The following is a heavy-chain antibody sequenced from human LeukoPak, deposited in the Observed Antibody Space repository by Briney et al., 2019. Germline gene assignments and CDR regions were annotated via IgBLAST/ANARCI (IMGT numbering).Heavy chain of an antibody. D-gene: IGHD3-3*01. V-gene: IGHV4-59*11. Sequence: PSETLSLTCTVSGGSISSHYWSWIRQPPGKGLEWIGYIYYTGSINYNPSLKSRVTISVDTSKNQFSLKLSSVTAADTAVYYCAREFSWSGFFDYWGQGTLVTVSS. CDR2: IYYTGSI. CDR3: AREFSWSGFFDY. CDR1: GGSISSHY. J-gene: IGHJ4*02.